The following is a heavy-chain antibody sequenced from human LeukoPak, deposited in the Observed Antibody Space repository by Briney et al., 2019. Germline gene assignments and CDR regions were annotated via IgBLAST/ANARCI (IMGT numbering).Heavy chain of an antibody. Sequence: GGSLRLSCAASGFTFSGHNMNWVRQAPGKGLEWVSSISSSSSYIYYADSVKGRFTISRDNAKNSLYLQMNSLRAEDTAVYYCARDVIGYYYDSSGFLNDYWGQGTLVTVSS. CDR1: GFTFSGHN. D-gene: IGHD3-22*01. CDR3: ARDVIGYYYDSSGFLNDY. J-gene: IGHJ4*02. CDR2: ISSSSSYI. V-gene: IGHV3-21*01.